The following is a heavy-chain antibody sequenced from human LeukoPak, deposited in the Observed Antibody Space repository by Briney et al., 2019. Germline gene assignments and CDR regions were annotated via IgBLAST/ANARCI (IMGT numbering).Heavy chain of an antibody. J-gene: IGHJ4*02. D-gene: IGHD2-21*02. CDR3: ARHLTASNFPFDY. CDR2: IYYSGST. CDR1: GDSISSYY. Sequence: TSETLSLTCTVSGDSISSYYWSWIRQPPGKGLEWIGYIYYSGSTSYNPSLKSRVTISVDTSKNQFSLKLNSVTAADTAVYYCARHLTASNFPFDYWGQGTLVTVSS. V-gene: IGHV4-59*08.